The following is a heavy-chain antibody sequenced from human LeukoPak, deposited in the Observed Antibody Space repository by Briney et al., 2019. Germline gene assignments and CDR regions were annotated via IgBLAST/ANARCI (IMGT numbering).Heavy chain of an antibody. Sequence: GGSLRLSCRASGFAFSDSYMSWIRQAPGKEPEWLAYISSSGTVTYIADSVEGRFTISRDNAKNSLYLQMNSLRAEDTAVYYCAREEVGLSGSGSYHDAFDIWGQGTMVTVSS. J-gene: IGHJ3*02. D-gene: IGHD3-10*01. V-gene: IGHV3-11*04. CDR3: AREEVGLSGSGSYHDAFDI. CDR1: GFAFSDSY. CDR2: ISSSGTVT.